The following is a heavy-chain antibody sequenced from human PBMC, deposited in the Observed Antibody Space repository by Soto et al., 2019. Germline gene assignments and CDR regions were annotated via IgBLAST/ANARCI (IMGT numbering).Heavy chain of an antibody. CDR2: INHSGST. CDR1: GGSFSGYY. V-gene: IGHV4-34*01. D-gene: IGHD6-13*01. J-gene: IGHJ5*02. Sequence: QVQLQQWGAGLLKPSETLSLTCDVYGGSFSGYYWTWIRQPPGKGLEWIGEINHSGSTLYNPSLKSRVTISVDTSNNQFSLRLTSVTAAETAVYYCARVKAAGWFDPWGQGTLVTVSS. CDR3: ARVKAAGWFDP.